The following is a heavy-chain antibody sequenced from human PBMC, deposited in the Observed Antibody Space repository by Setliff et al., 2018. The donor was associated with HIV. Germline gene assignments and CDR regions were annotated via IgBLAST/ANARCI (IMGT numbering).Heavy chain of an antibody. J-gene: IGHJ4*02. Sequence: ASVKVSCKASGYTFTSVYMHWVRQAPGHGLEWMGWLASYNDDANYAQNLQGRVTMTTDKSTSTAYMELRSLRSDDTAVYYCARGQYGDELFDYWGQGTLVTVSS. CDR1: GYTFTSVY. D-gene: IGHD4-17*01. CDR3: ARGQYGDELFDY. V-gene: IGHV1-18*04. CDR2: LASYNDDA.